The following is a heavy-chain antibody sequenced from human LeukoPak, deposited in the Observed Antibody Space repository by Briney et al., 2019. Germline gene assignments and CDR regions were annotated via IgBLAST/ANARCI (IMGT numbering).Heavy chain of an antibody. CDR1: GYTFTSYG. Sequence: ASVKVSCKASGYTFTSYGISWVRQAPGQGLEWMGWINAANGNTKYSQKFQGRVTITRDTSASTAYLELIGLRSEDTAVYFCARRGAYSHGDLPAIDYWGQGTLVTVSS. V-gene: IGHV1-3*01. CDR3: ARRGAYSHGDLPAIDY. J-gene: IGHJ4*02. CDR2: INAANGNT. D-gene: IGHD5-18*01.